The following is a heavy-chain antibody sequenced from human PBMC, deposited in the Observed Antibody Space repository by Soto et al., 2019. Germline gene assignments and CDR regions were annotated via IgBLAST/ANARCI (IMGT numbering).Heavy chain of an antibody. V-gene: IGHV3-7*01. CDR2: IKQDGSEK. J-gene: IGHJ3*02. D-gene: IGHD2-15*01. CDR1: GFTFSSYW. CDR3: ANPQGPIAGCAFDI. Sequence: GGSLRLPCAASGFTFSSYWMSWVRQAPGKGLEWGANIKQDGSEKYYVDSGKCRFSISSDDGKNALYLQMNSLRAEDTAVYYWANPQGPIAGCAFDICGQGTMVTVS.